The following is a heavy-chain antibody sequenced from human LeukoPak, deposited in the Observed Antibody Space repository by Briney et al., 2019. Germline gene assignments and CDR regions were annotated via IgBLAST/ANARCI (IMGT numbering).Heavy chain of an antibody. V-gene: IGHV3-30*02. CDR2: IRYDGSNK. CDR1: GFTFSSYG. CDR3: AKTYYDTSAYYLWYFDS. Sequence: GGSLRLSCAASGFTFSSYGMHWVRQAPGKGLEWVAFIRYDGSNKYYADSVKGRFTISRDNSKNTLYLQMSSLRAEDTAVYYCAKTYYDTSAYYLWYFDSWGQGTLVTVSS. D-gene: IGHD3-22*01. J-gene: IGHJ4*02.